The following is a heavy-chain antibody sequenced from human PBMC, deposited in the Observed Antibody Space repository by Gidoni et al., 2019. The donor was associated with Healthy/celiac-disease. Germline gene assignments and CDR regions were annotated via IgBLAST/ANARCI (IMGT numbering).Heavy chain of an antibody. J-gene: IGHJ6*02. D-gene: IGHD6-13*01. CDR2: INAGNGNT. CDR1: GYTFTSYA. Sequence: QVQLVQSGAAVKKPGASVQVSCKASGYTFTSYAMHWVRQAPGQRLEWMGWINAGNGNTKYSQKFQGRVTITRDTSASTAYMELSSLRSEDTAVYYCARGGRIAAAGKIYYYGMDVWGQGTTVTVSS. CDR3: ARGGRIAAAGKIYYYGMDV. V-gene: IGHV1-3*01.